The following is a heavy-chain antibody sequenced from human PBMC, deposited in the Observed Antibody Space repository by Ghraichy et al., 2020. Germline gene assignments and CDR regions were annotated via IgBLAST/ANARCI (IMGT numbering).Heavy chain of an antibody. Sequence: GGSLRLSCAASGFTFSSYGMHWVRQVPGKGLEWVAVISYDGSNKYYADSVKGRFTISRDNSKNTLYLQMNSLRAEDTAVYYCAKDLGAMVDAFDIWGQGTMVTVSS. V-gene: IGHV3-30*18. D-gene: IGHD5-18*01. J-gene: IGHJ3*02. CDR3: AKDLGAMVDAFDI. CDR1: GFTFSSYG. CDR2: ISYDGSNK.